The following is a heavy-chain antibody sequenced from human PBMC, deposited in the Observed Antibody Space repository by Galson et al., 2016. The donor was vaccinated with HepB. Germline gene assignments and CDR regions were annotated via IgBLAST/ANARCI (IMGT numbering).Heavy chain of an antibody. CDR3: STSGTSGYGDAY. V-gene: IGHV1-69*13. CDR2: VIPVLETS. Sequence: SVKVSCKASGGTFSKNVLSWVRQAPGQGLEWMGAVIPVLETSYYAQKFQDRITITSDASTGTSYMEGSSLKSDDTAVYFWSTSGTSGYGDAYWGQGTLVTVSS. J-gene: IGHJ4*02. CDR1: GGTFSKNV. D-gene: IGHD6-13*01.